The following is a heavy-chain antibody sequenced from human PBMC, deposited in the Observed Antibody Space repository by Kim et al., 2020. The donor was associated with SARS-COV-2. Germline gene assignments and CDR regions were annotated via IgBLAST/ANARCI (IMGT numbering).Heavy chain of an antibody. D-gene: IGHD1-20*01. J-gene: IGHJ4*02. CDR3: TTRVITGRSNLVDY. V-gene: IGHV3-15*01. Sequence: AAPVKGRFTISRDDSKNTLYLQMNSLKTEDTAVYYCTTRVITGRSNLVDYWGQGTLVTVSS.